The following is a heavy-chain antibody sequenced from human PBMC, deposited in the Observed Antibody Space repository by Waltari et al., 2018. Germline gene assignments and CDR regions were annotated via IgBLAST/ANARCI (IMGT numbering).Heavy chain of an antibody. D-gene: IGHD4-17*01. CDR1: GLTFSSYG. CDR3: AKDHRDRSTVTAEPYYFDY. Sequence: QVQLVESGGGVVQPGGSLRLSCAASGLTFSSYGMHWVRQAPGKGLEWVAFIRYDGSNKYYADSVKGRFTISRDNSKNTLYLQMNSLRAEDTAVYYCAKDHRDRSTVTAEPYYFDYWGQGTLVTVSS. V-gene: IGHV3-30*02. CDR2: IRYDGSNK. J-gene: IGHJ4*02.